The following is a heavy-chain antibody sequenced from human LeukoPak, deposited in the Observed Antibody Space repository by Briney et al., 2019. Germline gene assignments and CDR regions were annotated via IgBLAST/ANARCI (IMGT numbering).Heavy chain of an antibody. CDR2: IKSKTDGGTT. J-gene: IGHJ4*02. Sequence: PGGSLRLSCAASGFTFSNAWMSWVRQAPGKGLEWVGRIKSKTDGGTTDYAAPVKGRFTISRDDSKNTLYLQMNSLKTEDTAVYYCTTDMGVLLWFGEIFSDYWGQGTLVTVSS. CDR1: GFTFSNAW. CDR3: TTDMGVLLWFGEIFSDY. D-gene: IGHD3-10*01. V-gene: IGHV3-15*01.